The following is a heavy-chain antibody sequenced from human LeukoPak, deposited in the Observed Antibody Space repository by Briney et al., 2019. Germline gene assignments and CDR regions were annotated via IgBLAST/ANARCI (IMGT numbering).Heavy chain of an antibody. Sequence: ASVKVSCKASGYTFTGYYMHWVRQAPGQGLEWMGWINPNSGGTNYAQKFQGRVTMTRDTSISTAYMELSRLRSDDTAVYYCAREHTIFGVVTLVRNFDYWGQGTLVTVSS. CDR1: GYTFTGYY. CDR3: AREHTIFGVVTLVRNFDY. J-gene: IGHJ4*02. V-gene: IGHV1-2*02. D-gene: IGHD3-3*01. CDR2: INPNSGGT.